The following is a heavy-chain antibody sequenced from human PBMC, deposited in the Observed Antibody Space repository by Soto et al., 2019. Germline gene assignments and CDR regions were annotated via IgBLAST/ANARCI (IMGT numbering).Heavy chain of an antibody. D-gene: IGHD3-22*01. V-gene: IGHV5-10-1*01. CDR3: ARQIYDSDTGPNFQYYFDS. CDR1: GYSFSGYW. Sequence: GESLKISCKGSGYSFSGYWITWVRQKPGKGLEWMGRIDPSDSQTYYSPSFRGHVTISVTKSITTVFLQWSSLRASDTAMYYCARQIYDSDTGPNFQYYFDSWGQGTPVTVS. J-gene: IGHJ4*02. CDR2: IDPSDSQT.